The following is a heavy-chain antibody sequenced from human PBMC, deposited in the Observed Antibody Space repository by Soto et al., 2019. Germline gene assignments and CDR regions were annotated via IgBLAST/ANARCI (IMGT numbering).Heavy chain of an antibody. CDR1: GFTFREYY. CDR2: FDSSTKYT. J-gene: IGHJ6*02. Sequence: VQLVESGGGLVRAGGSLRLSCEASGFTFREYYMTWFRQDPGKVLEWLSYFDSSTKYTDYADSVKGRFTISRDNGKNSMYLQMNSRGVDDTAVYYCAREYCYTMDVWGQGTMVTVSS. CDR3: AREYCYTMDV. V-gene: IGHV3-11*05.